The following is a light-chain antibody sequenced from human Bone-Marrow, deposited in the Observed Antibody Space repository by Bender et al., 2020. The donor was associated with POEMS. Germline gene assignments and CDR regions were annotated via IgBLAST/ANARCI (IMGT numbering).Light chain of an antibody. CDR1: KLGDKY. V-gene: IGLV3-1*01. CDR3: CSFAGSYTWV. J-gene: IGLJ3*02. CDR2: QDS. Sequence: SYELTQSPSVSVSPGQTASITCSGDKLGDKYVCWYQQKPGQSPVLVISQDSQRPSGIPERFSGSNSGNTATLTISGTQAMDEADYYCCSFAGSYTWVFGGGTRLTVL.